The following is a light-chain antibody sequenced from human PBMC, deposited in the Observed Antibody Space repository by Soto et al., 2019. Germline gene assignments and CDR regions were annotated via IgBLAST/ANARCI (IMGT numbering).Light chain of an antibody. CDR2: EVS. Sequence: QSALTQPASVSGSPGQSITISCAGTSSDIGGYNYVSWYQQHPGKAPKVMIYEVSNRPSGVSNRFSGSKSDNTASLTISGLQAEDEADYYCNSYTSSSTLYVFGSGTKLTVL. CDR3: NSYTSSSTLYV. V-gene: IGLV2-14*01. CDR1: SSDIGGYNY. J-gene: IGLJ1*01.